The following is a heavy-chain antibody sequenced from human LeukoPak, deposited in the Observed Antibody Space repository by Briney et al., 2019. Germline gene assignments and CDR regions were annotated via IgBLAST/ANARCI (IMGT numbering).Heavy chain of an antibody. D-gene: IGHD3-22*01. J-gene: IGHJ3*02. V-gene: IGHV4-59*01. CDR3: ARGYYDSSGYYYVQDAFDI. CDR1: GGSISSYY. Sequence: SETLSLTCTVSGGSISSYYWSWIRQPPGKGLEWIGYIYYSGSTNYNPSLKSRVTISVDTSKNQFSLKLSSVTAADTAVYYCARGYYDSSGYYYVQDAFDIWGQGTMVTVSS. CDR2: IYYSGST.